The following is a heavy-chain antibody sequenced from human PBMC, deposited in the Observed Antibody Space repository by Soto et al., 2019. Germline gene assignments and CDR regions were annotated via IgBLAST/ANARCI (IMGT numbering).Heavy chain of an antibody. CDR1: GFTVSSNY. CDR3: AKFGGTVVTLHNDAFHI. D-gene: IGHD2-21*02. J-gene: IGHJ3*02. V-gene: IGHV3-66*01. Sequence: GGSLRLSCAASGFTVSSNYMSWVRQAPGKGLEWVSVIYPGGSTYYADSVKGRFIISRDNSKNTLHLQMNSLRAEDTAVYYCAKFGGTVVTLHNDAFHIWGQGTMVTVS. CDR2: IYPGGST.